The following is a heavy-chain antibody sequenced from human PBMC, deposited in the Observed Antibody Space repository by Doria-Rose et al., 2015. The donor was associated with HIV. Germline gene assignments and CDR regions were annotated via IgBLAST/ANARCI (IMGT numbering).Heavy chain of an antibody. V-gene: IGHV2-26*01. CDR3: ARIKSSRWYHKYYFDF. CDR1: GVSLSSPGMG. CDR2: IFSDDER. J-gene: IGHJ4*02. Sequence: QVTLKESGPVLVKPTETLTLTCTVSGVSLSSPGMGVSWIRQPPGKALEWLANIFSDDERSYKTSLKSRLTISRATSKSQVVPTMTDMDPVDTATYYCARIKSSRWYHKYYFDFWGQGTLVIVSA. D-gene: IGHD6-13*01.